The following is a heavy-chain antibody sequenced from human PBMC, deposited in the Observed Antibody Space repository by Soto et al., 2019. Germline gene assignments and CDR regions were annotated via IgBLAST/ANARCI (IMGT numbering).Heavy chain of an antibody. Sequence: GESLKISCKGSGCSFISYWIGWVRQMPGKGLEWMGIIYPGDSDTRYSPSFQGQVTISADKSISTAYLQWSSLKASDTAMYYCARFPPQLEEGMDVWGQGTTVTVSS. D-gene: IGHD5-18*01. CDR2: IYPGDSDT. J-gene: IGHJ6*02. CDR3: ARFPPQLEEGMDV. CDR1: GCSFISYW. V-gene: IGHV5-51*01.